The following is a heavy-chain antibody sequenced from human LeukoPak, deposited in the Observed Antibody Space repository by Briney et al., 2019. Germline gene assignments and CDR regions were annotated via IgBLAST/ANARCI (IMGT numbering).Heavy chain of an antibody. CDR2: ISRSSRHV. CDR1: GFIFSDYS. J-gene: IGHJ1*01. CDR3: VRDFMGSDATTAYLHQGPSSKY. D-gene: IGHD1/OR15-1a*01. Sequence: KTGGSLRLSCAASGFIFSDYSMNWVRQAPGKGLEWVSSISRSSRHVYYAGSVKGRFAISRDNARNSLYLQMNSLRAEDMAVYFCVRDFMGSDATTAYLHQGPSSKY. V-gene: IGHV3-21*01.